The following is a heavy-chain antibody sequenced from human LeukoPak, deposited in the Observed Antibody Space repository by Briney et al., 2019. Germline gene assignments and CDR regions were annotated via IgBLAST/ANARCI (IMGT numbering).Heavy chain of an antibody. J-gene: IGHJ4*02. CDR3: TRFRGLPVGGPAAFDY. Sequence: GGSLRLSCAASGFTFDDYAMHWVRQAPGRGLEWVAGVTWNSAAVVYADSVKGRFTISRDNAKTSLYLQLSNLSVEDTAVYFCTRFRGLPVGGPAAFDYWGQGTLVTVAS. D-gene: IGHD6-19*01. CDR1: GFTFDDYA. CDR2: VTWNSAAV. V-gene: IGHV3-9*01.